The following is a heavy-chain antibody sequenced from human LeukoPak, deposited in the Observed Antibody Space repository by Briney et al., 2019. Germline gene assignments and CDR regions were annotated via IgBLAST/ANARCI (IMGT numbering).Heavy chain of an antibody. CDR2: ISSSGSTI. Sequence: GGSLRLSXAASGFTFSSYEMNWVRQAPGKGLEWVSYISSSGSTIYYADSVKGRFTISRDNAKNSLYLQMNSLRAEDTAVYYCARDGPLNYDSSGYYPNDAFDIWGQGTMVTVSS. J-gene: IGHJ3*02. CDR1: GFTFSSYE. D-gene: IGHD3-22*01. CDR3: ARDGPLNYDSSGYYPNDAFDI. V-gene: IGHV3-48*03.